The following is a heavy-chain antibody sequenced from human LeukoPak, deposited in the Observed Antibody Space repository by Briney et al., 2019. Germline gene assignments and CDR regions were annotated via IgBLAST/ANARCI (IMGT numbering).Heavy chain of an antibody. CDR1: GYSFTSYW. D-gene: IGHD3-3*01. CDR3: ARHQGITIFGVAPTFRFDP. CDR2: IYPGDSDT. V-gene: IGHV5-51*01. J-gene: IGHJ5*02. Sequence: GESLKISCKGSGYSFTSYWIGWVRQMPGKGLEWMGIIYPGDSDTRYSPSFQGQVTISADKSISTAYLQWSSLKASDTAMYYCARHQGITIFGVAPTFRFDPWGQGTLVTVSS.